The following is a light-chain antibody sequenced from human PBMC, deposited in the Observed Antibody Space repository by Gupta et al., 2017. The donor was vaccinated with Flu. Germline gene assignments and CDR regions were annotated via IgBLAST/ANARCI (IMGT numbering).Light chain of an antibody. V-gene: IGKV3-20*01. Sequence: EIVLTQSPDTLSLSPGGRATLSCRASQSVGRSYLAWYQQKPGQAPRLLIYDASIRATGISDRFSGSGSGTNFILTISGLEPEHFAVYYCQQYGDSPATFGQGTKVEVK. CDR3: QQYGDSPAT. J-gene: IGKJ1*01. CDR1: QSVGRSY. CDR2: DAS.